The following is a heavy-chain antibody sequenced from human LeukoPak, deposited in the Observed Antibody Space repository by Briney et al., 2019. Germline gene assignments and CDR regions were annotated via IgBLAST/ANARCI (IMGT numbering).Heavy chain of an antibody. CDR1: GGSISNYY. CDR2: IYYIGST. Sequence: SETLSLTCTVSGGSISNYYWSWIRQPPGKGLEWIGYIYYIGSTNYNPSLKSRVTISVDTSKKQFSLNLSSVTAADTAVYYCARGEGYCSSTSCHHLGYWGQGTLVTVSS. V-gene: IGHV4-59*01. J-gene: IGHJ4*02. CDR3: ARGEGYCSSTSCHHLGY. D-gene: IGHD2-2*01.